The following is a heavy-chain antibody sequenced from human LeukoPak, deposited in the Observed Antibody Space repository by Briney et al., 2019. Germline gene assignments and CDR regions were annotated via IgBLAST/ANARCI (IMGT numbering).Heavy chain of an antibody. CDR2: MNPNSANT. CDR1: GYTFTNND. Sequence: ASVKVSCRASGYTFTNNDINWVRQATGQGLEWVGWMNPNSANTGYAQKFQGRVTMTRDTSISTAYMELSSLTSEDTAVYYCAGVRSTVGWRSFDYWGQGILVTVSS. V-gene: IGHV1-8*01. D-gene: IGHD4-23*01. J-gene: IGHJ4*02. CDR3: AGVRSTVGWRSFDY.